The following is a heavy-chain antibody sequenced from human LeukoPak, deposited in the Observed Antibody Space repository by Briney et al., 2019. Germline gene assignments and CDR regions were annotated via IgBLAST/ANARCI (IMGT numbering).Heavy chain of an antibody. J-gene: IGHJ6*02. CDR1: GYTFTSYG. CDR3: ARGGALLLWFGELLQPNYYYYGMDV. CDR2: ISAYNGNT. V-gene: IGHV1-18*01. Sequence: GASVKVSCKASGYTFTSYGISWVRQAPGQGLEWMGWISAYNGNTNYAQKLQGRVTMTTDTSTSTAYMELRSLRSDDTAVYYCARGGALLLWFGELLQPNYYYYGMDVWGQGTTVTVSS. D-gene: IGHD3-10*01.